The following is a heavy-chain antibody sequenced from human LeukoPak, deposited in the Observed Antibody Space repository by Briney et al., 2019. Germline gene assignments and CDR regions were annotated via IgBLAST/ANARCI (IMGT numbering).Heavy chain of an antibody. D-gene: IGHD6-19*01. CDR3: ARDPLAVAGTGVDY. CDR1: GYTFTSYG. V-gene: IGHV1-18*01. J-gene: IGHJ4*02. Sequence: ASVKVSCKASGYTFTSYGISWVRQAPGQGLEWMGWISAYNGNTNYAQKLQGRVTVTTDTSTSTAYMELRSLRSDDTAVYYCARDPLAVAGTGVDYWGQGTLVTVSS. CDR2: ISAYNGNT.